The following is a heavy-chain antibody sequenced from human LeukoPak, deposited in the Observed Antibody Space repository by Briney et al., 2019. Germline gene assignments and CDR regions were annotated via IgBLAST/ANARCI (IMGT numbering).Heavy chain of an antibody. Sequence: ASVKVSCKTSGYTFTNYYVHWVRQAPGQGLEWMGWINPSSGGTNYAQKFQGRVIMTRDTSISTAHMELSRLRSDDTAVYYCASPSNYGSGSQLNYWGQGTLVTVSS. CDR3: ASPSNYGSGSQLNY. J-gene: IGHJ4*02. CDR2: INPSSGGT. D-gene: IGHD3-10*01. CDR1: GYTFTNYY. V-gene: IGHV1-2*02.